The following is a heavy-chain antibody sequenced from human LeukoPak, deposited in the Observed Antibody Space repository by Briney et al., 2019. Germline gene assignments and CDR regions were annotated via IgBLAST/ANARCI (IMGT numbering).Heavy chain of an antibody. CDR2: IHRNGSLT. J-gene: IGHJ4*02. CDR1: GFTFSSYW. V-gene: IGHV3-74*01. D-gene: IGHD2-2*01. Sequence: TGGSLRLSCAASGFTFSSYWMHWVRQAPGKGLVWVSRIHRNGSLTNYAESVKGRFTISRDSAKNTLYLQMNSLRAEDTAVYYCARETSTPAQYYLDFWGQGTQVTVSS. CDR3: ARETSTPAQYYLDF.